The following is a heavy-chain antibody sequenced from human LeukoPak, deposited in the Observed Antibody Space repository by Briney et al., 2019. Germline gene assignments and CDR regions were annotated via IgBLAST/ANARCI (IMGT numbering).Heavy chain of an antibody. V-gene: IGHV3-11*05. CDR3: ARDKARGAFDI. J-gene: IGHJ3*02. CDR1: GFTFSDYY. Sequence: PAGSLTLSCAASGFTFSDYYMSWIRQAPGKGLEWVSYISSSSSYTNYADSVKGRFTISRDNAKNSLYLQMNSLRAEDTAVYYCARDKARGAFDIWGQGTMVTVSS. CDR2: ISSSSSYT.